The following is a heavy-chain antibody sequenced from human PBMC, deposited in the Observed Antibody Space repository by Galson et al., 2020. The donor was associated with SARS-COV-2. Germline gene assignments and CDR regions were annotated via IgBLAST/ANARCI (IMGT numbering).Heavy chain of an antibody. CDR3: AREVVYYDSSGYYPAEYFQH. D-gene: IGHD3-22*01. V-gene: IGHV4-61*02. Sequence: SETLSLTCTVSGGSISSGSYYWSWIRQPAGKGLEWIGRINTSGSTNYNPSLKSRVTISVDTSKNQFSLKLSSVTAADTAVYYCAREVVYYDSSGYYPAEYFQHWGQGTLVTVSS. CDR1: GGSISSGSYY. CDR2: INTSGST. J-gene: IGHJ1*01.